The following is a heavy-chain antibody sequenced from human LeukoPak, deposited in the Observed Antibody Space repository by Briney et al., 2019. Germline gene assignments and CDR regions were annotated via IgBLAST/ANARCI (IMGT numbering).Heavy chain of an antibody. V-gene: IGHV4-59*01. CDR3: ARVGTYGSGSYLSWLDY. CDR2: IYYSGST. D-gene: IGHD3-10*01. Sequence: SETLSLTRTVSGGSISSYYWSWIRQPPGKGLEWIGYIYYSGSTNYNPSLKSRVTISVDTSKNQFSLKLSSVTAADTAVYYCARVGTYGSGSYLSWLDYWGQGTLVTVSS. J-gene: IGHJ4*02. CDR1: GGSISSYY.